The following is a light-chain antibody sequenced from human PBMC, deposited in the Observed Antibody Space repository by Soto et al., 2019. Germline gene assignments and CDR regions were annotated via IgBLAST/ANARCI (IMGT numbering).Light chain of an antibody. J-gene: IGKJ4*01. V-gene: IGKV1-5*03. CDR2: TAS. Sequence: DIQMTQSPSTLSASVGDRVTITCRASQTINSYLAWYQQKPGKAPKLLIYTASTLQSGVPSRFSGRGSGTEFTLTISSLQPDDFATYYCQQYNFSPLTFGGGTKVEIK. CDR1: QTINSY. CDR3: QQYNFSPLT.